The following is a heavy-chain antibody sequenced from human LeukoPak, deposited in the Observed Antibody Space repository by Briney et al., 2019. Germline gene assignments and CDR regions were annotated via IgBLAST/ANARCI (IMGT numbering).Heavy chain of an antibody. V-gene: IGHV3-7*01. CDR2: IKQDGSEK. D-gene: IGHD3-3*01. Sequence: GGSLRLTCAASGFTFSSYWMSWVRQAPGKGLEWVAIIKQDGSEKYYVDSVKGRFTISRDNAKNSLYLQMNSLRAEDTAVYYCARISALWSLDYWGQGTLVTVSS. J-gene: IGHJ4*02. CDR1: GFTFSSYW. CDR3: ARISALWSLDY.